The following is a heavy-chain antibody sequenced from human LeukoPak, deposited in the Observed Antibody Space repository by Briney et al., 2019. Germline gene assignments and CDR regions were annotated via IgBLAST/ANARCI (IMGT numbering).Heavy chain of an antibody. CDR1: GFTFSSYG. V-gene: IGHV3-23*01. CDR2: ISGSGGRT. J-gene: IGHJ6*03. D-gene: IGHD1-26*01. CDR3: ARERSSYYYYMDV. Sequence: PGGSLRLSCAASGFTFSSYGMSWVRQAPGKGLEWVSGISGSGGRTYYADSVKGRFTISRDNAKNSLYPQMNSLRAEDTALYYCARERSSYYYYMDVWGKGTTVTVSS.